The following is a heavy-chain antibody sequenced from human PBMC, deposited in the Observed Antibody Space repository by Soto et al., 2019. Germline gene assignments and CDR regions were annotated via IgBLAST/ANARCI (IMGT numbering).Heavy chain of an antibody. D-gene: IGHD6-13*01. J-gene: IGHJ4*02. CDR3: ARGRAAALVVY. V-gene: IGHV4-31*03. CDR1: GGSISSGGYY. CDR2: IYYSGST. Sequence: SETLSLTCTVSGGSISSGGYYWSWIRQHPGKGLEWIGYIYYSGSTYYNPSLKSRVTISVDTSKNQFSLKLSSVTAADTAVYYCARGRAAALVVYWGQGTLVTVS.